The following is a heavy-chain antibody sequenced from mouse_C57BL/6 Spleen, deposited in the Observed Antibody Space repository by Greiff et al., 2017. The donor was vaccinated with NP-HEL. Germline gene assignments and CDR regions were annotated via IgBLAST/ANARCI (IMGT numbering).Heavy chain of an antibody. CDR1: GYAFSSSW. D-gene: IGHD2-3*01. CDR2: IYPGDGDT. J-gene: IGHJ3*01. CDR3: ARGDDGYYGRFAY. Sequence: QVQLQQSGPELVKPGASVKISCKASGYAFSSSWMNWVKQRPGKGLEWIGRIYPGDGDTNYNGKFKGKATLTADKSSSTAYMQISSLTSEDSAVYFCARGDDGYYGRFAYWGQGTLVTVAA. V-gene: IGHV1-82*01.